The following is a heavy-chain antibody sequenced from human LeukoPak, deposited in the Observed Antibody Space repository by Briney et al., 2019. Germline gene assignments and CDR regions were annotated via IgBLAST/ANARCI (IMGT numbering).Heavy chain of an antibody. CDR2: IKHDGSEK. V-gene: IGHV3-7*05. Sequence: GGSLRLSCAASGFTFGNYWMSWVRQAPGKGLEWVANIKHDGSEKYYVDSVKGRFTIPRDNAKNSLYLQMNSLRADDTAVYYCAKGGSSRFDPWGQGTLVTVSS. CDR3: AKGGSSRFDP. D-gene: IGHD2-15*01. CDR1: GFTFGNYW. J-gene: IGHJ5*02.